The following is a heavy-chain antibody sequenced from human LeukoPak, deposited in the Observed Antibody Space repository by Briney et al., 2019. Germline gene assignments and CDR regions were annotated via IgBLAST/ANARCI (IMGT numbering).Heavy chain of an antibody. J-gene: IGHJ4*02. Sequence: QTGGSLRLSCAASGFTFRTYSMKWVRQAPGKGLEWVSYISDSSAMYYADSVRGRFTISRENDKNSLFLQMNSLRAEDTAVYYCARDGGYSGFDADCWGQGTLVTVSS. CDR3: ARDGGYSGFDADC. CDR2: ISDSSAM. V-gene: IGHV3-48*01. D-gene: IGHD5-12*01. CDR1: GFTFRTYS.